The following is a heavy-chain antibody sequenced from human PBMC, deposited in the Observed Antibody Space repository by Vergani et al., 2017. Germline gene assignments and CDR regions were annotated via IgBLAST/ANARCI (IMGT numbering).Heavy chain of an antibody. CDR2: IIPIFGTA. J-gene: IGHJ6*03. D-gene: IGHD2-2*01. Sequence: QVQLVQSGAEVKKPGSSVKVSCTASGGTFSSYAISWVRQAPGQGLEWRGGIIPIFGTANYAQKFQGRVTITADESTSTAYMELSSLRSEDTAVYYCARTLGTYCSSTSCQGYYYYYMDVWGKGP. CDR3: ARTLGTYCSSTSCQGYYYYYMDV. V-gene: IGHV1-69*01. CDR1: GGTFSSYA.